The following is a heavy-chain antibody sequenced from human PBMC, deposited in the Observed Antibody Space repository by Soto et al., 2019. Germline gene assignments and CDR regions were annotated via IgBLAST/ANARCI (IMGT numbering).Heavy chain of an antibody. J-gene: IGHJ6*02. V-gene: IGHV1-69*13. CDR3: ANKRYSSGWTKTYYYYYGMDV. CDR1: GGTFSSYA. CDR2: IIPIFGTA. D-gene: IGHD6-19*01. Sequence: ASVKVSCKASGGTFSSYAISWVRQAPGQGLEWMGGIIPIFGTANYAQKFQGGVTITADESTSTAYMELSSLRSEDTAVYYCANKRYSSGWTKTYYYYYGMDVWGQGTTVTVSS.